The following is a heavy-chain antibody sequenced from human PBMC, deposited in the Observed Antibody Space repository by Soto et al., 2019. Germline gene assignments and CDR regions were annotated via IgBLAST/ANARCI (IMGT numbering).Heavy chain of an antibody. J-gene: IGHJ5*02. CDR3: ARYIYGQGFQA. Sequence: QVQLVQPGAEVRKPGASVKVSCKASGDIFTNFDFNWVRQATGQGLEWIGWMRANSGDTGHDQKFQGRVRMTRDTSMRTAYMELSSLRAEDTAGYYGARYIYGQGFQAWGQGTLVFVSS. D-gene: IGHD3-3*02. V-gene: IGHV1-8*01. CDR1: GDIFTNFD. CDR2: MRANSGDT.